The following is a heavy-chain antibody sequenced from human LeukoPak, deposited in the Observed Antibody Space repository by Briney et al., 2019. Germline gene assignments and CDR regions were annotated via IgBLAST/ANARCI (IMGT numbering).Heavy chain of an antibody. D-gene: IGHD3-10*01. CDR3: VRVMVRGTSYYFDY. CDR1: GFTFRYYA. Sequence: GGSLRLSCAAAGFTFRYYAMTWVRQAPGKGLGWVSSIRGSDGSTYYADSVKGRFTISGAISKRTLYLQMVRLRAEDTDLYYCVRVMVRGTSYYFDYWGQGTLVTVSS. CDR2: IRGSDGST. V-gene: IGHV3-23*01. J-gene: IGHJ4*02.